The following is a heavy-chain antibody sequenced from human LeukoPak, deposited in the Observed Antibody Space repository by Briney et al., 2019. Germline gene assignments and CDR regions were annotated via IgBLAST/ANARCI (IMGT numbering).Heavy chain of an antibody. V-gene: IGHV4-59*01. J-gene: IGHJ3*02. CDR3: ARLLDSDNSGAPDTFDM. D-gene: IGHD3-22*01. CDR2: VYYTGRT. CDR1: SDSISPNY. Sequence: SETLSLTCSVFSDSISPNYWTWIRQSPGKGLEWIGYVYYTGRTKYNTSLQSRLTISLDTYNNHFSLQLISVTTADTAVYYCARLLDSDNSGAPDTFDMWGQGTMVTVSS.